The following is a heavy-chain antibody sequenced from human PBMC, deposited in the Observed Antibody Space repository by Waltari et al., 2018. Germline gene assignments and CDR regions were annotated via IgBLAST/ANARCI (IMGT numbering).Heavy chain of an antibody. D-gene: IGHD6-13*01. CDR1: GYSISSGYY. Sequence: QVQLQESGPGLVKPSETLSLTCAVSGYSISSGYYWGWIRQPPGKGLEWIGNIYHSGSTHYNPSLKSRFTISVDTSKNQFSLRLSSVTAADTAVYYCARRAAITAAGPTYYMDVWGKGTTVTVSS. CDR2: IYHSGST. V-gene: IGHV4-38-2*01. J-gene: IGHJ6*03. CDR3: ARRAAITAAGPTYYMDV.